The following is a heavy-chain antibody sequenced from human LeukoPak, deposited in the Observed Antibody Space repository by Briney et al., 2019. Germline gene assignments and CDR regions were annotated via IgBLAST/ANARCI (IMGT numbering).Heavy chain of an antibody. CDR3: ARDRGYSGSYSGY. D-gene: IGHD1-26*01. Sequence: GGSLRLSCEGSGFTFSNYWMGWVRQAPGKGLEWVAVIWYDGSNKYYADSVKGRFTISRDNSKNTLYLQMNSLRAEDTAVYYCARDRGYSGSYSGYWGQGTLVTVSS. V-gene: IGHV3-33*08. CDR2: IWYDGSNK. J-gene: IGHJ4*02. CDR1: GFTFSNYW.